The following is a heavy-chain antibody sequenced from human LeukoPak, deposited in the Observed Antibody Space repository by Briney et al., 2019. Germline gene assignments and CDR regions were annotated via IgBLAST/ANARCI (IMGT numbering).Heavy chain of an antibody. CDR1: GYTFTSYD. D-gene: IGHD2-2*01. V-gene: IGHV1-2*06. J-gene: IGHJ4*02. CDR2: INPHSGGT. CDR3: VRDRTKYCSSTSCPLDY. Sequence: GASVKVSCKASGYTFTSYDINWVRQATGQGLEWMGRINPHSGGTNYAQRFQGRVTMTRDTSISTAYMELSRLRSDDTAVYYCVRDRTKYCSSTSCPLDYWGQGTLVTVSS.